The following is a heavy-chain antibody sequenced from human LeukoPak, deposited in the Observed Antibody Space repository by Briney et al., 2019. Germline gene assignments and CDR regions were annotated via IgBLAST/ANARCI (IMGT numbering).Heavy chain of an antibody. V-gene: IGHV1-69*13. Sequence: SVKVSCKASGGTFSSYAISWVRQAPGQGLEWMGGIIPIFGTANYAQKFQGRVTITADESTSTAYMELSSLRSEDTAVYYCARGELMAYSGSSCYFDYWGQGTLVTVSS. CDR3: ARGELMAYSGSSCYFDY. CDR1: GGTFSSYA. CDR2: IIPIFGTA. J-gene: IGHJ4*02. D-gene: IGHD1-26*01.